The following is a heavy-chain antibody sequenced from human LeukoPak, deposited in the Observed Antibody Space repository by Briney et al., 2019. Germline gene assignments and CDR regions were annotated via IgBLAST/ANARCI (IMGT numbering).Heavy chain of an antibody. CDR1: GFTFSSSA. Sequence: AGGSLRLSCAASGFTFSSSAMNWVRQAPGKGLEWVSSISSSSSYIYYADSVKGRFTISRDNAKNSLYLQMNSLRAEDTAVYYCARGPWLRADPYYFDYWGQGTLVTVSS. D-gene: IGHD5-18*01. V-gene: IGHV3-21*01. CDR2: ISSSSSYI. J-gene: IGHJ4*02. CDR3: ARGPWLRADPYYFDY.